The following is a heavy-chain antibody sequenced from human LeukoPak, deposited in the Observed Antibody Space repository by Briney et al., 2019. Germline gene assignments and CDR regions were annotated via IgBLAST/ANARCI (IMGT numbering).Heavy chain of an antibody. CDR3: ARDLVTVTKGFDI. J-gene: IGHJ3*02. V-gene: IGHV4-59*11. D-gene: IGHD4-17*01. Sequence: SETLSLTGAVSGDSFSSHYWTWLRQSPGTGLVGIGYISHIGRTNYNPSLKSRVTISIDTSKNQFSLKLRSVTAADTAVYYCARDLVTVTKGFDIWGQGTMVSVSS. CDR1: GDSFSSHY. CDR2: ISHIGRT.